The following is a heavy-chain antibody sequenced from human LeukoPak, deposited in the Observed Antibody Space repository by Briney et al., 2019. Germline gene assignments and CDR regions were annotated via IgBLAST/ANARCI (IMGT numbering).Heavy chain of an antibody. CDR3: AKVIGLLDPFDS. CDR1: GGSISSYY. CDR2: IYYSGST. Sequence: SETLSLTCTVSGGSISSYYWSWIRQPPGKGLEWIGYIYYSGSTNYNPSLKSRVTISVDTSKNQFSLKLSSVTAADTAVYYCAKVIGLLDPFDSWGQGTLVTVSS. V-gene: IGHV4-59*01. J-gene: IGHJ4*02. D-gene: IGHD2/OR15-2a*01.